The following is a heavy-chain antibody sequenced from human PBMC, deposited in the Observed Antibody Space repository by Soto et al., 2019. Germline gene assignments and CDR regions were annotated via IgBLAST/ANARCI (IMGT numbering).Heavy chain of an antibody. CDR2: FLASGGNT. CDR3: ARGGSTIFGVIDS. Sequence: QVQLVQSGAAVGKPGASVKVSCKASGYSVFSYYIHWVRQAPGQGLQWMGRFLASGGNTFYAQRFRGRVSMTRDTSSTNTVSLELTSLTSDDTAVYYCARGGSTIFGVIDSWGQGTRVTVSS. CDR1: GYSVFSYY. D-gene: IGHD3-3*02. V-gene: IGHV1-46*01. J-gene: IGHJ4*02.